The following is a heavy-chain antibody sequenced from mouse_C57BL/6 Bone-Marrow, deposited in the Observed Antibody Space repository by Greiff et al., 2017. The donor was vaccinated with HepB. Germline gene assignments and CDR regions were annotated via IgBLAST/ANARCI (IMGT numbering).Heavy chain of an antibody. D-gene: IGHD1-1*01. CDR1: GFSINSDCY. J-gene: IGHJ4*01. V-gene: IGHV3-3*01. CDR3: ARDLRDYYSYYAMDY. Sequence: EVKLMESGPSLVRPSQTLSLTCTVTGFSINSDCYWIWIRQFPGNKLEYIGYTFYSGITYYNPSLESRTYITRDTSKNQFSLKLSSVTTEDTATYYCARDLRDYYSYYAMDYWGQGTSVTVSS. CDR2: TFYSGIT.